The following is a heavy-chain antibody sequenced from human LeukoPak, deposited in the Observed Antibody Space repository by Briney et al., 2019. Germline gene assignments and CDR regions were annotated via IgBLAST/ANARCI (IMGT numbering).Heavy chain of an antibody. CDR2: IYYSGST. V-gene: IGHV4-59*12. J-gene: IGHJ4*02. Sequence: PSETLSLTCTVSGGSISSYYWSWIRQPPGKGLEWIGYIYYSGSTNYNPSLKSRVTISVDRSKNQFSLKLSSVTAADTAVYYCARGEGIAVAGVDYWGQGTLVTVSS. D-gene: IGHD6-19*01. CDR1: GGSISSYY. CDR3: ARGEGIAVAGVDY.